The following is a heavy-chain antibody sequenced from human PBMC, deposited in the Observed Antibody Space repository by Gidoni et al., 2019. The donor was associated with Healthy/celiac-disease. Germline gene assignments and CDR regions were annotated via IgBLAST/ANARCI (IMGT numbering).Heavy chain of an antibody. CDR1: GFTFSSYS. V-gene: IGHV3-21*01. CDR3: ARDGFSSDFWSGYYPIRLDHWFDP. J-gene: IGHJ5*02. D-gene: IGHD3-3*01. Sequence: EVQLVESGGGLVKPGGSLRLSCAASGFTFSSYSMNWVRQAPGKGLEWVSSISSSSSYIYYADSVKGRFTISRDNAKNSLYLQMNSLRAEDTAVYYCARDGFSSDFWSGYYPIRLDHWFDPWGQGTLVTVSS. CDR2: ISSSSSYI.